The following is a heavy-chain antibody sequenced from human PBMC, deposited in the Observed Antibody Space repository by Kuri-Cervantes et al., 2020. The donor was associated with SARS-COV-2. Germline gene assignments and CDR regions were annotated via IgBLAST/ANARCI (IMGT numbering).Heavy chain of an antibody. J-gene: IGHJ6*02. CDR1: GYTFTSYG. V-gene: IGHV1-18*04. D-gene: IGHD3-10*01. Sequence: ASVKVSCKASGYTFTSYGISWVRQAPGQGLEWMGWISAYNGSTNYAQKLQGRVTMTTGTSTSTAYMELRSLRSDDTAVYYCAAGLLWFGHWGYGMDVWGQGTTVTVSS. CDR3: AAGLLWFGHWGYGMDV. CDR2: ISAYNGST.